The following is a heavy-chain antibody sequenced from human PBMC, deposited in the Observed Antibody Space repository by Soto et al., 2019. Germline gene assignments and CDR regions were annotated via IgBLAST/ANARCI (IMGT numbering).Heavy chain of an antibody. CDR3: AKKDITLVREVVISAPVYPYDHHGLDF. CDR1: GFPFSTYG. Sequence: QVQLVESGGGVVQPGRSLRLSCSASGFPFSTYGMHWVRQAPGKGLEWVPVISYDGSHEYYADSVKGRFTISRDNSKNMLYLEITSLRSEDTARYYCAKKDITLVREVVISAPVYPYDHHGLDFWGRGTTVTVS. CDR2: ISYDGSHE. J-gene: IGHJ6*02. V-gene: IGHV3-30*18. D-gene: IGHD3-10*01.